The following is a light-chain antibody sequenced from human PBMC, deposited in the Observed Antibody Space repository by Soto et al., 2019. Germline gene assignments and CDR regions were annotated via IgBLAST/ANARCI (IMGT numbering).Light chain of an antibody. J-gene: IGKJ1*01. CDR1: QSISNY. Sequence: DIQMTQSPSSLSASVGDRVTITCRASQSISNYLNWYQQKPGKAPKLLIYAAFSLQSGVPSRFTCSGSATDFTLTIGNLQPEDIATYYCQQSYDTPPWTFGQGTNVEIK. CDR2: AAF. CDR3: QQSYDTPPWT. V-gene: IGKV1-39*01.